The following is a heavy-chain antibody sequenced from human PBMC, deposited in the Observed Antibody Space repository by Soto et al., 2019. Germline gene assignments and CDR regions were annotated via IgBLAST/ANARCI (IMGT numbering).Heavy chain of an antibody. Sequence: PGGSLRLSCAASGFTFSSYSMNWVRQAPGKGLEWVSSISSSSSYIYYADSVKGRFTISRDNAKNSLYLQMNSLRAEDTAVYYCARDLEQWLDFYYYYYMDVWGKGTTVTVSS. D-gene: IGHD6-19*01. V-gene: IGHV3-21*01. CDR2: ISSSSSYI. J-gene: IGHJ6*03. CDR1: GFTFSSYS. CDR3: ARDLEQWLDFYYYYYMDV.